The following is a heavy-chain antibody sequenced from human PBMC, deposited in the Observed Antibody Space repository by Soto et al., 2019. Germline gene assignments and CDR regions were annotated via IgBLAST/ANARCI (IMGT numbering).Heavy chain of an antibody. V-gene: IGHV3-30-3*01. CDR3: ARDYDIWGRLPDY. CDR2: ISYDGSTK. J-gene: IGHJ4*02. CDR1: GFTFRDYS. D-gene: IGHD3-9*01. Sequence: QVQLVESGGDMVQPGRSLRLSCVASGFTFRDYSMHWARQAPGKGLEWLAVISYDGSTKYYADSVKGRFTVSRDNSKNTLYLQMDSLRAEDTAVYFCARDYDIWGRLPDYWGQGTLVTVSS.